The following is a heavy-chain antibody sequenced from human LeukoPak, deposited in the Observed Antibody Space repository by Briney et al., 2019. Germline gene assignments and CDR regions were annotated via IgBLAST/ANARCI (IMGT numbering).Heavy chain of an antibody. V-gene: IGHV3-23*01. CDR3: AKDTSIGRYCTNGVCSPFDY. Sequence: GGSLRLSCAASGFTFSSYAMSWVRQAPGKGLEWVSAISDTGATTYDADSVKGRFTISRDNSRSTLYLQMNSLRAEDTALYYCAKDTSIGRYCTNGVCSPFDYWGQGTLVTVSS. D-gene: IGHD2-8*01. CDR2: ISDTGATT. J-gene: IGHJ4*02. CDR1: GFTFSSYA.